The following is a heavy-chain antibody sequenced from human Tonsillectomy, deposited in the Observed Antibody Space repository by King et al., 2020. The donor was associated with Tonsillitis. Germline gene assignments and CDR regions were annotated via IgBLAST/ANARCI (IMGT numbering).Heavy chain of an antibody. J-gene: IGHJ4*02. CDR1: GGTFTSYA. CDR2: IIPILVTA. CDR3: AGGPGYCSGGSCYLIDF. Sequence: VQLVESGAEVKKSGSSVKVSCKASGGTFTSYAINWVRQAPGQGLEWMGVIIPILVTANYVQKFQGRVTSNADESTSTDYLEMSSLRYEDTAVDYCAGGPGYCSGGSCYLIDFWGQGTLVTVSS. D-gene: IGHD2-15*01. V-gene: IGHV1-69*01.